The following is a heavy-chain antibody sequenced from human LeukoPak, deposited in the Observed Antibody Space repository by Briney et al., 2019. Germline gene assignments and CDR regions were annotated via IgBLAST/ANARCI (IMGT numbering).Heavy chain of an antibody. CDR1: GYTFTNNY. V-gene: IGHV1-46*01. J-gene: IGHJ6*02. CDR2: INPSGGST. D-gene: IGHD7-27*01. CDR3: ARRPTLGWGGGMDV. Sequence: ASVKVSCKASGYTFTNNYLHWVRQAPGQGLEWMGIINPSGGSTSYAQKFQGRVTMTRDTSTSTVYMELSSLRSEDTAVYYCARRPTLGWGGGMDVWGQGTTVTVSS.